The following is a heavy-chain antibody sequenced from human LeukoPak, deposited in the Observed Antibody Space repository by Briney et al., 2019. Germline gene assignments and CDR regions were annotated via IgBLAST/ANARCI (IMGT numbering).Heavy chain of an antibody. CDR1: GFTFSTYA. V-gene: IGHV3-23*01. Sequence: GGSLRLSCAASGFTFSTYAMSWVRQAPGKGLEWVSTISGSGASTYYADSVKGRFTISRDNAQNALFLQMDSLRVEDTAVYYCAAGTAADYWGQGTRVTVSS. J-gene: IGHJ4*02. D-gene: IGHD6-13*01. CDR2: ISGSGAST. CDR3: AAGTAADY.